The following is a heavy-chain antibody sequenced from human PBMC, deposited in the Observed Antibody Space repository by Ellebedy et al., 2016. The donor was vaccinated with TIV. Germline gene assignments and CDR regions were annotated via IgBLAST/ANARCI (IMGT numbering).Heavy chain of an antibody. J-gene: IGHJ4*02. D-gene: IGHD3-9*01. V-gene: IGHV3-74*01. CDR1: GFTFKNYW. CDR2: IISDGSST. CDR3: AGAGTYYDVLTGYYPGGSFDF. Sequence: GESLKISCAASGFTFKNYWMHWVRQAPGKGLVWVSLIISDGSSTTYADSVKGRFTVSRDNAKNTLYLQMDSLRSEDTAVYYCAGAGTYYDVLTGYYPGGSFDFWGQGTLVTVSS.